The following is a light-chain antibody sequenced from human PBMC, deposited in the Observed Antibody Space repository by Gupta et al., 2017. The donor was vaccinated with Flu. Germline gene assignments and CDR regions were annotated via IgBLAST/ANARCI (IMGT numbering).Light chain of an antibody. Sequence: DSVVTQSLDSMAVSLGERATINCKSSQSVLYSSNNKNYLAWYQQKPGQPPKLLIYWASTRESGVPDRFSGSGSGTDFTLTISSLQAEDVAVYYCQQYYSTPLTFGGGTKVEIK. CDR3: QQYYSTPLT. J-gene: IGKJ4*01. CDR2: WAS. V-gene: IGKV4-1*01. CDR1: QSVLYSSNNKNY.